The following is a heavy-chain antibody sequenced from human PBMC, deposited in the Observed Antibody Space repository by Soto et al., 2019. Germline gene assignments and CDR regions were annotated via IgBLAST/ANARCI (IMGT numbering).Heavy chain of an antibody. CDR3: ARARIDL. CDR2: ISPDGSDK. CDR1: GFSFSSYW. J-gene: IGHJ2*01. V-gene: IGHV3-7*01. Sequence: EVQLVESGGGLVQPGGSLRLSCAASGFSFSSYWMTWVRQAPGKGLEWVANISPDGSDKYYVDSVKGRFTIYRDHVKNSLYLQVNSLRVDDTALYYCARARIDLWGRGTLVTVSS.